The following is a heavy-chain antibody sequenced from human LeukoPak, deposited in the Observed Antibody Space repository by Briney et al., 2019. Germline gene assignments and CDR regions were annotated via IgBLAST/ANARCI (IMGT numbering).Heavy chain of an antibody. D-gene: IGHD3-22*01. CDR3: ARDWSYDSVDYESRGDY. Sequence: PGGSLRLSCATSGFTFNSYWMSWVRQAPGKGLEWVANIKHDGNERYYVDSVKGRFTISRDNAEKSLYLQMNSLRAEDTAAYYCARDWSYDSVDYESRGDYWGQGTLVTVSS. V-gene: IGHV3-7*01. CDR1: GFTFNSYW. J-gene: IGHJ4*02. CDR2: IKHDGNER.